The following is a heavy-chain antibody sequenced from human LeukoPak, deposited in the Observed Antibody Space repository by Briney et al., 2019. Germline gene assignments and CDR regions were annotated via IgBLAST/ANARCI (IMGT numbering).Heavy chain of an antibody. Sequence: SETLSLTCAVYGGSFSGYYWSWIRQSPGKGLEWIGEINHSGSTNYNPSLKSRVTISVDTSKNQLSLKLSSVTAADTAVYYCARRSLLWFGELFTQNWFDPWGQGTLVTVSS. J-gene: IGHJ5*02. CDR2: INHSGST. CDR1: GGSFSGYY. CDR3: ARRSLLWFGELFTQNWFDP. D-gene: IGHD3-10*01. V-gene: IGHV4-34*01.